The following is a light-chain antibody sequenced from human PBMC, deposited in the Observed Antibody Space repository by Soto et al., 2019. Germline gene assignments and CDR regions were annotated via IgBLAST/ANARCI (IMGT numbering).Light chain of an antibody. Sequence: EIVMTQSPATLSVSPGERATLSCRASQSVSSNLAWYQQKPGQAPRLLIYGASTRATGIPARFSGSGSGTDFTLTISSLEPEDFAVYYCQQYNNWPRITFGQGTQLEI. V-gene: IGKV3-15*01. CDR2: GAS. CDR1: QSVSSN. J-gene: IGKJ5*01. CDR3: QQYNNWPRIT.